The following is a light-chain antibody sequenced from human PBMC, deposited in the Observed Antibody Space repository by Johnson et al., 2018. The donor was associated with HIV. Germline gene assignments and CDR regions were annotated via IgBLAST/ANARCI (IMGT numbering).Light chain of an antibody. V-gene: IGLV1-51*01. Sequence: QSVLTQPPSVSAAPGQKVTISCSGSSSNIGNNYVSWYQQLPGTAPKLLIYDNNKRPSGIPDRFSGSKSGTSATLGITGLQTGDEADYYCGTWDSSLSAYVFGSVTTLTVL. CDR3: GTWDSSLSAYV. J-gene: IGLJ1*01. CDR2: DNN. CDR1: SSNIGNNY.